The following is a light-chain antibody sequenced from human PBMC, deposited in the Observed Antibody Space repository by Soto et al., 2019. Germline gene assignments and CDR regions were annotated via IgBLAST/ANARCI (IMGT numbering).Light chain of an antibody. CDR2: GAS. Sequence: EIVLTQSPGTLSLSPGERATLSCRASQSVVSTAVVWYQKKPGQAPRLLIYGASNRGPGIPDRFSVSGAGTDFNLTISRLDPEDFAVYYCQYYGSSTGFTFGPGTKVDIK. J-gene: IGKJ3*01. CDR1: QSVVSTA. V-gene: IGKV3-20*01. CDR3: QYYGSSTGFT.